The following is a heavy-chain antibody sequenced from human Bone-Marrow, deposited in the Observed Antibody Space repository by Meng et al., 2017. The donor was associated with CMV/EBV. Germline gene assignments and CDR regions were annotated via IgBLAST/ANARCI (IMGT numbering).Heavy chain of an antibody. CDR3: AAPGPGIAAAGTRFDP. Sequence: GGSLRLSCAASGFTFSSYSMNWVRQAPGKGLEWVAFIRYDGSNKYYADSVKGRFTISRDNSKNTLYLQMNSLRGEDTAVYYCAAPGPGIAAAGTRFDPWGQGTLVTVSS. V-gene: IGHV3-30*02. J-gene: IGHJ5*02. CDR1: GFTFSSYS. D-gene: IGHD6-13*01. CDR2: IRYDGSNK.